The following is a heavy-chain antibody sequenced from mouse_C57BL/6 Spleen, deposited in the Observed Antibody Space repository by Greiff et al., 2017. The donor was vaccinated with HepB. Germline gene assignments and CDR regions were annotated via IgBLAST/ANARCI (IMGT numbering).Heavy chain of an antibody. V-gene: IGHV5-16*01. CDR1: GFTFSDYY. J-gene: IGHJ4*01. CDR3: ARVPPGSYAMDY. Sequence: VKLVASAGGLVQPGSSMKLSCPASGFTFSDYYMAWVRQVPEKGLEWVANIYYDGSSNYYLDSLKSRFIISRDNAKYILYLQMSSLKSEDTAAYYCARVPPGSYAMDYWGQGTSVTGSS. D-gene: IGHD1-1*01. CDR2: IYYDGSSN.